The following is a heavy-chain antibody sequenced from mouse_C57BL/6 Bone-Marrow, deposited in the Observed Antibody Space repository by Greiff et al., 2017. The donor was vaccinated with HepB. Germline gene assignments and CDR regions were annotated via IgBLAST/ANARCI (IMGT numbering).Heavy chain of an antibody. V-gene: IGHV1-69*01. D-gene: IGHD1-1*01. CDR2: IDPSDSYT. Sequence: QVQLKQPGAELVMPGASVKLSCKASGYTFTSYWMHWVKQRPGQGLEWIGEIDPSDSYTNYNQKFKGKSTLTVDKSSSTAYMQLSSLTSEDSAVYYCARIYYGSSMDYWGQGTSVTVSS. CDR1: GYTFTSYW. J-gene: IGHJ4*01. CDR3: ARIYYGSSMDY.